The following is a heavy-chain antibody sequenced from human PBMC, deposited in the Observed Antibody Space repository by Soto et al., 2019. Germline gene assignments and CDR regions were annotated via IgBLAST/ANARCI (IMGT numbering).Heavy chain of an antibody. D-gene: IGHD6-13*01. CDR2: INSDVSNT. V-gene: IGHV3-74*01. CDR1: GFTFSSYW. CDR3: ARETNEHSRSWFPIDY. J-gene: IGHJ4*02. Sequence: PGGSLRLSCAASGFTFSSYWMHWVRQVPGKGLVWVSRINSDVSNTSYADSVKGRFTISRDNAKNTLYLQMNSLRADDTAVYYCARETNEHSRSWFPIDYSGQGTLVTVSS.